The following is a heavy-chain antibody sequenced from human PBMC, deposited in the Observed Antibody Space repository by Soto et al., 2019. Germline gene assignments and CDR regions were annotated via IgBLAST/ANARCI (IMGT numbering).Heavy chain of an antibody. CDR3: VIRAQYFDGTGFHAFDI. V-gene: IGHV3-23*01. D-gene: IGHD3-22*01. CDR2: ISSGGDNT. Sequence: EVQLLESGGGLRQPGGSLRLSCVASGYNFNKYAVSWVRQAPGKGLELVSAISSGGDNTHYADSVKGRFTITRDNSKNMLYLEMNSLTVEDTAVYYCVIRAQYFDGTGFHAFDIWGQGTRVTVSS. CDR1: GYNFNKYA. J-gene: IGHJ3*02.